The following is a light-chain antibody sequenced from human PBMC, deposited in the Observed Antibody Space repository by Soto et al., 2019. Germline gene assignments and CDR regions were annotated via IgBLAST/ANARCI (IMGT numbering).Light chain of an antibody. J-gene: IGKJ1*01. CDR3: QHYNSYSEA. CDR1: QTISSW. CDR2: KAS. V-gene: IGKV1-5*03. Sequence: DMQVTQSRSTLTGCVGARLTITCRASQTISSWLAWYQQKPGKXHKXXIYKASTLKSGVPSRFSGSGSGTAGTITLSSLQPDDCATYYCQHYNSYSEAFGQGTKVDIK.